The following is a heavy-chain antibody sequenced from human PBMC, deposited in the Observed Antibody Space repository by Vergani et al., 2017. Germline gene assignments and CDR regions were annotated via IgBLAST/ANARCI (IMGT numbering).Heavy chain of an antibody. CDR3: ARVGSSGWYGMDV. CDR2: IYHSGST. V-gene: IGHV4-34*01. D-gene: IGHD6-19*01. Sequence: QVQLVESGGGLVKPGGSLRLSCAASGFTFSDYYMSWIRQAPGKGLEWIGEIYHSGSTNYNPSLKSRVTISVDKSKNQFSLKLSSVTAADTAVYYCARVGSSGWYGMDVWGQGTTVTVSS. J-gene: IGHJ6*02. CDR1: GFTFSDYY.